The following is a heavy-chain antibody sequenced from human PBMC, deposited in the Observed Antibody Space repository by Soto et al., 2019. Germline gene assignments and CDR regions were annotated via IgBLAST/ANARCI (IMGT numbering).Heavy chain of an antibody. Sequence: QVQLVESGGGVVQPGRSLRLSCAASGFTFSSYAMHWVRQAPGKGLEWVAGISYDGSNKYYADSVKGRFTSCRDNSKNTLYLQMNSLRAEDTAVYYCARETAATHYYYYYGMDVWGQGTTVTVSS. J-gene: IGHJ6*02. CDR1: GFTFSSYA. CDR2: ISYDGSNK. D-gene: IGHD2-15*01. V-gene: IGHV3-30-3*01. CDR3: ARETAATHYYYYYGMDV.